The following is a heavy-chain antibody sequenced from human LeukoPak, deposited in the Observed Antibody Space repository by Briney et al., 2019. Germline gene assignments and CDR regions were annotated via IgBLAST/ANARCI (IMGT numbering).Heavy chain of an antibody. Sequence: GASVKVSCKASGYTFTGYYMHWVRQAPGQGLEWMGWINPNSGGTNYAQKFQGRVTMTRDTSISTAYMELSRLRSDDTAVYYCASTTGRSNYVSYYYYMDVWGKGTTVTVSS. CDR1: GYTFTGYY. CDR3: ASTTGRSNYVSYYYYMDV. CDR2: INPNSGGT. V-gene: IGHV1-2*02. D-gene: IGHD4-11*01. J-gene: IGHJ6*03.